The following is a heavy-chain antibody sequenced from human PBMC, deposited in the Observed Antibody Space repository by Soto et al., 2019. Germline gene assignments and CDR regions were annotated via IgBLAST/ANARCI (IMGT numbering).Heavy chain of an antibody. CDR2: INPSSSHI. Sequence: EVQLVESGGGLVMPGGSLRLSCAASGFTFASYHMSWVRQAPGKGLDWVSSINPSSSHIYYSDSVRGRFTISRDDSKNSLHLDMNSLRTEDVAIYYCVRGYCGVGGCYLRRDAFDVWGQGTAVTVSS. J-gene: IGHJ3*01. V-gene: IGHV3-21*02. D-gene: IGHD2-15*01. CDR1: GFTFASYH. CDR3: VRGYCGVGGCYLRRDAFDV.